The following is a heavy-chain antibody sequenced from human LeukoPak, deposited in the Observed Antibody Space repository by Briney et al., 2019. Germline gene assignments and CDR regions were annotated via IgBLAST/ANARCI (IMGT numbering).Heavy chain of an antibody. D-gene: IGHD2-15*01. CDR2: ISYDGSNE. J-gene: IGHJ4*02. CDR3: AREDRGGNPKFDY. Sequence: GGSLRLSCAASGCTFSSYVRHWVRQAPGKGLEWVAIISYDGSNEYYADSVKGRFTISRDNSKNTLYLQMNSLRAEDAAVYYCAREDRGGNPKFDYWGQGTLVTVSS. V-gene: IGHV3-30*04. CDR1: GCTFSSYV.